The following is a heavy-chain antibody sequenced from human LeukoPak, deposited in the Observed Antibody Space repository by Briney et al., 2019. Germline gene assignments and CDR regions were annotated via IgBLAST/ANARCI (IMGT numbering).Heavy chain of an antibody. V-gene: IGHV3-11*01. D-gene: IGHD3-16*01. CDR1: GGSFSGYY. CDR2: ISSSGSTI. Sequence: LSLTCAVYGGSFSGYYWSWIRQAPGKGLEWVSYISSSGSTIYYADSVKGRFTISRDNAKNSLYLQMNSLRAEDTAVYYCAYPGYDYVWGKDAFDIWGQGTMVTVSS. J-gene: IGHJ3*02. CDR3: AYPGYDYVWGKDAFDI.